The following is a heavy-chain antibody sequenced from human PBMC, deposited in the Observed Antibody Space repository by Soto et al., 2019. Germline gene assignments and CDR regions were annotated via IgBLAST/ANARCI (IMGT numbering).Heavy chain of an antibody. CDR2: IYYSGTI. J-gene: IGHJ5*02. V-gene: IGHV4-59*01. CDR1: GDSMTSYY. CDR3: ARGAAFWFDP. D-gene: IGHD2-15*01. Sequence: QVQLQESGPGLVKPSETLSLTCSVSGDSMTSYYWGWIRQTPGKGPEWIGYIYYSGTINYNPSLRSRVTISMDASKSQFSLKLNSVTPADTAVYFCARGAAFWFDPWGQGTLVTVSS.